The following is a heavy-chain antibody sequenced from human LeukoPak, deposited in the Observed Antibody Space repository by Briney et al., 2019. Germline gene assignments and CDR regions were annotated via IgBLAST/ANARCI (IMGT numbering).Heavy chain of an antibody. Sequence: KASQTLSLTRTLAAPSISSSTFYCGWIRQPPGKGLEWIGTIYYSGSTFNNPCLKGRVTVSLDTSKDQFALKLSSLNAADTGVYYCARIRFYYHRGPDLDLYYFDYWGQGTLVTVSS. V-gene: IGHV4-39*06. CDR3: ARIRFYYHRGPDLDLYYFDY. D-gene: IGHD3-22*01. CDR2: IYYSGST. J-gene: IGHJ4*02. CDR1: APSISSSTFY.